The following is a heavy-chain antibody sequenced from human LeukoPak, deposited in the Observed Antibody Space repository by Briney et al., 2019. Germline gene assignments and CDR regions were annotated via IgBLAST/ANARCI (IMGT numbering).Heavy chain of an antibody. CDR1: GGSFSGYY. D-gene: IGHD6-13*01. V-gene: IGHV4-34*01. CDR2: INHSGST. Sequence: SETLSLTCAVYGGSFSGYYWSWIRQPPGKGLEWIGEINHSGSTNYNPSLKSRVTISVDMSKNQFSLKLSSVTAADTAVYYCARSAGEQQLANFDYWGQGTLVTVSS. J-gene: IGHJ4*02. CDR3: ARSAGEQQLANFDY.